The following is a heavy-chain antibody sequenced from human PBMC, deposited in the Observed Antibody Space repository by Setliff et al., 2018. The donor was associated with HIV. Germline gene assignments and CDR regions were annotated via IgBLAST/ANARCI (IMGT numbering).Heavy chain of an antibody. CDR1: GDSINSGSYY. V-gene: IGHV4-61*09. CDR2: IFTSGST. CDR3: AKTIRGYISGDYMDV. J-gene: IGHJ6*03. Sequence: SETLSLTCTVSGDSINSGSYYWSWIRQPAGEGLEWIGHIFTSGSTTYNPSLKSRVSISLDTSKDQFSLKLSSVTAADTAVYYCAKTIRGYISGDYMDVWGKGTTVTSP. D-gene: IGHD5-18*01.